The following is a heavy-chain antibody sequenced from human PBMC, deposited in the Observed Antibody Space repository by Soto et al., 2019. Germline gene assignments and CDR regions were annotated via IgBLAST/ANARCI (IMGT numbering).Heavy chain of an antibody. CDR1: GGSISSYY. Sequence: SETLSLTCTVSGGSISSYYWSWIRQPPGKGLEWIGYIYYSGSTNYNPSLKSRVTISVDTSKNQFSLKLSSVTAADTAVYYCARGLHSSSFDYWGQGTLVTVSS. CDR3: ARGLHSSSFDY. D-gene: IGHD6-6*01. J-gene: IGHJ4*02. CDR2: IYYSGST. V-gene: IGHV4-59*01.